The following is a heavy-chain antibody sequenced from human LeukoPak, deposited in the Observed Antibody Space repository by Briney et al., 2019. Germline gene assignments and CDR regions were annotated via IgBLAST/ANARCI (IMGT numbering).Heavy chain of an antibody. CDR1: GYSFTSYW. CDR2: IYPGDSDT. V-gene: IGHV5-51*03. CDR3: ARWVVAATGSYNWFDP. Sequence: GESLKISCKGSGYSFTSYWIGWVRQMPGKGLGWMGIIYPGDSDTRYSPSFQGQVTISADKSISTAYLQWSSLKASDTAMYYCARWVVAATGSYNWFDPWGQGTLVTVSS. D-gene: IGHD2-15*01. J-gene: IGHJ5*02.